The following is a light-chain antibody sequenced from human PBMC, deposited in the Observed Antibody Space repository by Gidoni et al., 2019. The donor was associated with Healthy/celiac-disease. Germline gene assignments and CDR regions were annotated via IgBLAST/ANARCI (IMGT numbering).Light chain of an antibody. J-gene: IGKJ3*01. CDR2: DAS. CDR1: QSVSSY. CDR3: QQRSNWPFT. Sequence: EIVLTQSPATLSLSPGERATLSCRASQSVSSYLAWYQQKPGQAPRLLIYDASNRATGIPARFSGSGSWTDFTLTISSLEPEDFAVYYCQQRSNWPFTFGPXTKVDIK. V-gene: IGKV3-11*01.